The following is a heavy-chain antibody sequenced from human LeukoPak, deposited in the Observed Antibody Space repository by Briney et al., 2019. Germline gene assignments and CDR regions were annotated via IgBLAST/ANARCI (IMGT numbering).Heavy chain of an antibody. Sequence: KTSETLSLTCGGFGGSFSNYCWSWIPQPPGKGLEWIAEINRSGYTYYNPSLRSRVSVSADTSTNQFSLKVTSLTAADTAVYYCARSGLTTVSYLDWGQGTLVTVSS. CDR2: INRSGYT. D-gene: IGHD4-11*01. J-gene: IGHJ4*02. CDR3: ARSGLTTVSYLD. V-gene: IGHV4-34*01. CDR1: GGSFSNYC.